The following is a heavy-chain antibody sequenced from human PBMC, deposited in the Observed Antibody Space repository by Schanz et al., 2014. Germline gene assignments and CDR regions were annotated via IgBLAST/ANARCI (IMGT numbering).Heavy chain of an antibody. CDR3: AKDVDFGSGYYLDY. J-gene: IGHJ4*02. Sequence: VQLLESGGGLVQPGGSLRLSCAASGFNFSSYGMHWVRQAPGKGLEWVAVISDDGSNHYYPDSVKGRFTISRDNSKNTLYLQMNSLRSEDTAVYYGAKDVDFGSGYYLDYGGQGTLVTVSS. V-gene: IGHV3-30*18. CDR2: ISDDGSNH. CDR1: GFNFSSYG. D-gene: IGHD3-3*01.